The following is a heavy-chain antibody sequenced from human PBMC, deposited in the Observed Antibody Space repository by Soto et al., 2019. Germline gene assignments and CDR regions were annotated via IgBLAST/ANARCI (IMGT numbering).Heavy chain of an antibody. CDR2: MLSDGTNR. D-gene: IGHD4-17*01. CDR1: GFTVSNYA. Sequence: QVQLVESGGGVVQPGRSLRLSCAGSGFTVSNYAMHWVRQAPGKGLEWVAVMLSDGTNRFSDSVKGRFTVSGDNSENTVYLQMNSLTGEDTAVYYCAKSGLRFLDYFDYWCQGTLVTVSS. V-gene: IGHV3-30*18. CDR3: AKSGLRFLDYFDY. J-gene: IGHJ4*02.